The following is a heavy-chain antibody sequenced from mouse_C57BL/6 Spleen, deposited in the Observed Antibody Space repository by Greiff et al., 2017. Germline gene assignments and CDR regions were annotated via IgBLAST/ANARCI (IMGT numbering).Heavy chain of an antibody. J-gene: IGHJ2*01. D-gene: IGHD2-3*01. CDR3: ARPSYDGYYFDY. CDR2: ISSGSSTI. V-gene: IGHV5-17*01. Sequence: EVKLMESGGGLVKPGGSLKLSCAASGFTFSDYGMHWVRQAPEKGLEWVAYISSGSSTIYYADTVKGRFTISRDNAKNTLFLQMTSLRSEDTAMYYCARPSYDGYYFDYWGQGTTLTVSS. CDR1: GFTFSDYG.